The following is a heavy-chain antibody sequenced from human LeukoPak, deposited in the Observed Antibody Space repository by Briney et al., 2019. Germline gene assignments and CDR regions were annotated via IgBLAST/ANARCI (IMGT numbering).Heavy chain of an antibody. V-gene: IGHV3-66*01. CDR3: AGGYCSGGSCIDAFDI. J-gene: IGHJ3*02. Sequence: PGGSLRLSCAASRLTVSSNYMSWVRQAPGKGLEWVSVIYSGGSTYYADSVKGRFTISRDNSKNTLYLQMNSLRAEDTAVYYCAGGYCSGGSCIDAFDIWGQGTMVTVSS. CDR2: IYSGGST. D-gene: IGHD2-15*01. CDR1: RLTVSSNY.